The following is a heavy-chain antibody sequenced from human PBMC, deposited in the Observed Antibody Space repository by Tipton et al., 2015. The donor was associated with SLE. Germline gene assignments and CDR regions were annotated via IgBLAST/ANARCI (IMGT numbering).Heavy chain of an antibody. J-gene: IGHJ4*02. CDR2: IRYDGSKK. V-gene: IGHV3-30*02. CDR1: GFTFSSYG. Sequence: SLRLSCAASGFTFSSYGMHWVRQAPGKGLEWVAFIRYDGSKKYYADSVKGRFTISRDNSKNTLYLQMNSLRAEDTAVYYCAKGPYDSSGYFVYWGQGTLVTVSS. D-gene: IGHD3-22*01. CDR3: AKGPYDSSGYFVY.